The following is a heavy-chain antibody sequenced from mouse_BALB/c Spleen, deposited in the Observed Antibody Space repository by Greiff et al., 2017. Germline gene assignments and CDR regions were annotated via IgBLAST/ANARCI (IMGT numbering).Heavy chain of an antibody. J-gene: IGHJ2*01. CDR3: ARSDDYDVFFDY. V-gene: IGHV1-77*01. D-gene: IGHD2-4*01. CDR2: IYPGSGNT. CDR1: GYTFTDYY. Sequence: VQLQQSGAELARPGASVKLSCKASGYTFTDYYINWVKQRTGQGLEWIGEIYPGSGNTYYNEKFKGKATLTVDKSSSTAFMHLNSLTSEDSAVYYCARSDDYDVFFDYWGQGTTLTVSS.